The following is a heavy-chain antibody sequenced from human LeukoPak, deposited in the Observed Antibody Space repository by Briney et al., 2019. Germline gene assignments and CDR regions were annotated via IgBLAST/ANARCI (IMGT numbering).Heavy chain of an antibody. Sequence: GGSLRLSCAASGFSFSDAWMSWVRQAPGKGLEWVGRIKSKTDGGTTDYAAPVKGRFTISRDDSKNTLYLQMNSLKTEDTAVYYCTTYPMVYAMNCWGQGTLVTVSS. CDR1: GFSFSDAW. J-gene: IGHJ4*02. CDR2: IKSKTDGGTT. D-gene: IGHD2-8*01. CDR3: TTYPMVYAMNC. V-gene: IGHV3-15*01.